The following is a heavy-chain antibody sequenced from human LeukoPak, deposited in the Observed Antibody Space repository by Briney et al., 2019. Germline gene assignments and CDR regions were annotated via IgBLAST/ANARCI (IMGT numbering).Heavy chain of an antibody. CDR2: ISSSGNTK. Sequence: PGGSLRLSCAAPEFTFSNYEMKWVRLAPGKGLEWVAYISSSGNTKYYADSVRGRSTISRDNAKNSLYLQMNSLRAEDTAVYYCVLGGLYVVVTVEKYYYGMDVWGKGTTVTVSS. CDR3: VLGGLYVVVTVEKYYYGMDV. J-gene: IGHJ6*04. V-gene: IGHV3-48*03. CDR1: EFTFSNYE. D-gene: IGHD2-21*02.